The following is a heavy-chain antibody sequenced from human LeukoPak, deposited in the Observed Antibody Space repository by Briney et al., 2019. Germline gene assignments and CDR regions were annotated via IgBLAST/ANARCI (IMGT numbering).Heavy chain of an antibody. CDR2: ICTSGTSM. CDR1: GFSVSSYG. V-gene: IGHV3-48*03. J-gene: IGHJ4*02. D-gene: IGHD6-19*01. Sequence: GGSLRLSCAASGFSVSSYGFNWVRQAPGRGLEWVSYICTSGTSMYYADSVRGRFTVSRDNAKNSLYLQMNNLRAEDTAVYYCARDRSGWYYFDHWGQGTLVTVSS. CDR3: ARDRSGWYYFDH.